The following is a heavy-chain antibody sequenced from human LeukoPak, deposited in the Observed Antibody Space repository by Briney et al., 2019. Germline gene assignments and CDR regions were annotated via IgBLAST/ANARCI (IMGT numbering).Heavy chain of an antibody. D-gene: IGHD3-10*01. Sequence: SETLSLTCTVSGGSISSSSYYWGWIRQPPGKGLEWIGSIYYSGSTYYNPSLKSRITISVDTSKNQFSLKLSSVTAADTAVYYCASDFGARDAFDIWGQGTMVTVSS. CDR3: ASDFGARDAFDI. CDR2: IYYSGST. V-gene: IGHV4-39*01. J-gene: IGHJ3*02. CDR1: GGSISSSSYY.